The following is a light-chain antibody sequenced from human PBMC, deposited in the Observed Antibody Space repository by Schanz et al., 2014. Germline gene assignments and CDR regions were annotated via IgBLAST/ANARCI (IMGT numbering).Light chain of an antibody. CDR3: QQYGSSLMYT. Sequence: EVVMTQSPGTLSLSPGERASLSCRASQSVSSIDLAWYQQKPGQAPRLLIYGASRRATGIPDRFSGSGSGTDFTLTISRLEPEDFAVYYCQQYGSSLMYTFGQGTKVEIK. V-gene: IGKV3-20*01. J-gene: IGKJ2*01. CDR2: GAS. CDR1: QSVSSID.